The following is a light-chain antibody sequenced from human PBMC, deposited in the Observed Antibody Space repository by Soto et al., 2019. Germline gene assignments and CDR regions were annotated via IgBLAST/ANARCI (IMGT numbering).Light chain of an antibody. J-gene: IGKJ4*01. CDR3: QQYDNLPLT. CDR2: DAS. CDR1: QDISNY. Sequence: DIQMTQSPSSLPASLGDRVTITCQASQDISNYLNWYQQKPGKAPKLLIYDASNLETGVPSRFSGSGSGTDFTFTISSLQPEDIATYYCQQYDNLPLTFGGGTKVDIK. V-gene: IGKV1-33*01.